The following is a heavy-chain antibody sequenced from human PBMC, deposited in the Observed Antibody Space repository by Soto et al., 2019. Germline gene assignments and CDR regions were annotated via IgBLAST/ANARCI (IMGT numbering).Heavy chain of an antibody. CDR3: ARDQLLYSHYNMDV. CDR2: ISSSGSTI. D-gene: IGHD1-26*01. J-gene: IGHJ6*02. V-gene: IGHV3-48*03. CDR1: VFNFSSYE. Sequence: PGGSLRLGCASSVFNFSSYEMNWVRQAPGKGLEWVSYISSSGSTIYYADSVKGRFTISRDNAKNSLYLQMNSLRAEDTAVYYCARDQLLYSHYNMDVWGQGTTVTVSS.